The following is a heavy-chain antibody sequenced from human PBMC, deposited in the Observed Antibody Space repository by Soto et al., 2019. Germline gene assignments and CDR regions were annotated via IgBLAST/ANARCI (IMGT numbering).Heavy chain of an antibody. V-gene: IGHV1-3*01. CDR2: INAGNGNT. CDR3: ARDPHYDILTGYYSPFDY. Sequence: GASVKVSCKASGYTFTSYAMHWVRQAPGQRLEWMGWINAGNGNTKYSQKFQGRVTITRDTSASTAYMELSSLRSEDTAVYYCARDPHYDILTGYYSPFDYWGQGTLVTVSS. CDR1: GYTFTSYA. J-gene: IGHJ4*02. D-gene: IGHD3-9*01.